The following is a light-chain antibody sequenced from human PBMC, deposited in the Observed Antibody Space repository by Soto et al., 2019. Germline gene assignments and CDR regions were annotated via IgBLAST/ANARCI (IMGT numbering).Light chain of an antibody. CDR2: GAS. Sequence: ESVLTQSPGTLSLFPGERATLSCRASQSVSSSYLAWYQQKPGQAPRLLIYGASSRATGIPDRFSGSGSGTDFTLTISSLQPEDFATYYCQQANSFLRRTFGQGTKVDI. V-gene: IGKV3-20*01. CDR1: QSVSSSY. J-gene: IGKJ1*01. CDR3: QQANSFLRRT.